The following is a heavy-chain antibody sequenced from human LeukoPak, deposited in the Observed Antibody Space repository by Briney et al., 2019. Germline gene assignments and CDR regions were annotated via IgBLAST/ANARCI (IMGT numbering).Heavy chain of an antibody. D-gene: IGHD2/OR15-2a*01. Sequence: GGSLRFSCAASGFTFSSYEMNWVRRAPGKGLEWVSYISSSGNTIYYADSVKGRFTISRDNAKNSLYLQMSSLRAEDTAVYYCARRSSRSFDYWGQGTLVTVSS. CDR2: ISSSGNTI. CDR3: ARRSSRSFDY. J-gene: IGHJ4*02. V-gene: IGHV3-48*03. CDR1: GFTFSSYE.